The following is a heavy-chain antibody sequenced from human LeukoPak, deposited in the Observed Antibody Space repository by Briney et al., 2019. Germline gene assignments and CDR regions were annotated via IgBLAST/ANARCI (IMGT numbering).Heavy chain of an antibody. CDR3: ARGRGLGVVSPYFDY. CDR1: GFSVSNNY. Sequence: GGSLRLSCVVSGFSVSNNYIIWVREAPGNGLERVSVIYGDGRTSHSASVRGRFTISRDNSKNIVSLQMNNLRAEDTAVYYCARGRGLGVVSPYFDYWGQGTLVTVSS. D-gene: IGHD3-3*01. CDR2: IYGDGRT. J-gene: IGHJ4*02. V-gene: IGHV3-53*01.